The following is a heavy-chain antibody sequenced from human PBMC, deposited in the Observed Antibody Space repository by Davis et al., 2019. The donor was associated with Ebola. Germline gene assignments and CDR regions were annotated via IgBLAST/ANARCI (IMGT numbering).Heavy chain of an antibody. D-gene: IGHD3-16*02. Sequence: ASVKVSCKASGYIFTNFYMHWVRQAPGQGLEWMGIINPSGGSTSYAQKFQGRVTMTRDTSTSTVYMELSSLRSEDTAVYYCARERGIMITFGGVIVNYYYGMDVWGQGTTVTVSS. CDR1: GYIFTNFY. CDR3: ARERGIMITFGGVIVNYYYGMDV. CDR2: INPSGGST. J-gene: IGHJ6*02. V-gene: IGHV1-46*01.